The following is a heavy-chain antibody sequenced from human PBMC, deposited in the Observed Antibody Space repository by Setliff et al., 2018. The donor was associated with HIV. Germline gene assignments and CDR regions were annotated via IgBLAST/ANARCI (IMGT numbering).Heavy chain of an antibody. Sequence: SETLSLTCAVYGGSFSGYYWSWIRQPPGRGLEWIGHINHGGVTNYNPSLKSRVTISVDASKNQFSLNLTSVTAADTAVYYCARVEAKIRGATYGMDVWGQGTTVTVSS. V-gene: IGHV4-34*01. CDR2: INHGGVT. CDR3: ARVEAKIRGATYGMDV. D-gene: IGHD3-10*01. CDR1: GGSFSGYY. J-gene: IGHJ6*02.